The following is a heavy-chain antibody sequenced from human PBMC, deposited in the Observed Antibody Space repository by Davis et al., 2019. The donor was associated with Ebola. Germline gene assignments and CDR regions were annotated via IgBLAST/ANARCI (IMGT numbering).Heavy chain of an antibody. V-gene: IGHV3-64*04. CDR2: ITGNGIST. CDR3: AKDRRQLWLNWFDP. Sequence: GESLKISCSASRFTFSSYAMHWVRQAPGKGLEYVSAITGNGISTYYADSVKGRFTISRDNSKNTLYLQMNSLRAEDTAVYYCAKDRRQLWLNWFDPWGQGTLVTVSS. CDR1: RFTFSSYA. D-gene: IGHD5-18*01. J-gene: IGHJ5*02.